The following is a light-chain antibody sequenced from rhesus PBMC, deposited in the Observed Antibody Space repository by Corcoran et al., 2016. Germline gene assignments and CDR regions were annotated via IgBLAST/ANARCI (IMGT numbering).Light chain of an antibody. V-gene: IGLV3S11*01. CDR1: SLKTYY. CDR2: GNT. J-gene: IGLJ1*01. CDR3: GSWDNSGNHYI. Sequence: SSGLTQEPALSVALGHTVMMTCQGDSLKTYYASWYQQKPVQVPVLVIYGNTNRPSGIPGRFSGSWSGNTGSLTITGAQVEDEADYYCGSWDNSGNHYIFGAGTRLTVL.